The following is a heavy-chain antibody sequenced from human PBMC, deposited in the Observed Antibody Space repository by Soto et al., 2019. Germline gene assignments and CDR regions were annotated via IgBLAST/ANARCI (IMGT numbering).Heavy chain of an antibody. Sequence: SGTRSLTCAVYGVSLSGYYLSGIRQPPGKGLEWIGEIHHSGNTNYNPSLKSRVTLSLDNSKTQLSLKLRSVTAADTAVYYCAKSMTTVNFDYFYYHGLDVWGPGTTVPVS. D-gene: IGHD4-4*01. CDR2: IHHSGNT. CDR3: AKSMTTVNFDYFYYHGLDV. J-gene: IGHJ6*02. V-gene: IGHV4-34*01. CDR1: GVSLSGYY.